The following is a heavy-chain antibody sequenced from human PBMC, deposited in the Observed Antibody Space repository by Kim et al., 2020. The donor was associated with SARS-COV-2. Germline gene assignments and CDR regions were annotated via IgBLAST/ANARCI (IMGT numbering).Heavy chain of an antibody. J-gene: IGHJ6*02. V-gene: IGHV3-20*01. Sequence: GGSLRLSCAASGFTFDDYGMSWVRQAPGKGLEWVSGINWNGGSTGYADSVKGRFTISRDNAKNSLYLQMNSLRAEDTALYHCARGGFWGSWKIYYGMDVWGQGTTVTVSS. CDR2: INWNGGST. CDR3: ARGGFWGSWKIYYGMDV. D-gene: IGHD6-13*01. CDR1: GFTFDDYG.